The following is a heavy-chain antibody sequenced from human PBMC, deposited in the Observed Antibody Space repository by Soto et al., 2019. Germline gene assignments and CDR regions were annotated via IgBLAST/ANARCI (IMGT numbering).Heavy chain of an antibody. CDR2: FCRSGNS. CDR1: GGSLRGDY. V-gene: IGHV4-59*01. Sequence: PSQTLCTRSRVSGGSLRGDYWSWIRQSPERGLEWIVYFCRSGNSNYNPSRKTRVTISVDTSKNQLSLSLRSVTAADTAVYFCARISSVDPGGYVNRALDVWGQGTTVTVSS. CDR3: ARISSVDPGGYVNRALDV. D-gene: IGHD3-16*01. J-gene: IGHJ6*02.